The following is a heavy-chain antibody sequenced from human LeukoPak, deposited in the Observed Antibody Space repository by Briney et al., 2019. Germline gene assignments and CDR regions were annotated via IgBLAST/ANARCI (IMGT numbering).Heavy chain of an antibody. CDR3: ARYYYDSSGYYSYYYYGMDV. CDR1: GFTFSSYS. CDR2: ISSSSSFI. J-gene: IGHJ6*02. Sequence: GCSLRLSCAASGFTFSSYSMNWVRQAPGKGLEWLSSISSSSSFIYYADSVKGRFTISRDNAKNTLYLQMNSLRAEDTAVYYCARYYYDSSGYYSYYYYGMDVWGQGTTVTVSS. V-gene: IGHV3-21*01. D-gene: IGHD3-22*01.